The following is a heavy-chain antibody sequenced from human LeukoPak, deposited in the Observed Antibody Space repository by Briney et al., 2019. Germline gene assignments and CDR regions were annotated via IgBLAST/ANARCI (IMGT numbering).Heavy chain of an antibody. Sequence: PSETLSLTCTVSGASIRSYYWSWIRQPPGRGLEWIGYMYNSGSTNYNPSLKSRVTISVDTSKNQFSLKLSSVTAADTAVYYCARGQRAAAAVNRFDPWGQGTLVTVSS. CDR2: MYNSGST. CDR1: GASIRSYY. J-gene: IGHJ5*02. CDR3: ARGQRAAAAVNRFDP. V-gene: IGHV4-59*12. D-gene: IGHD6-13*01.